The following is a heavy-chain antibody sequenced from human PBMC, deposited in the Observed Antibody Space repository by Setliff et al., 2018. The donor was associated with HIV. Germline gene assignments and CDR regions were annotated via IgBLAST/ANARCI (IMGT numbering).Heavy chain of an antibody. V-gene: IGHV5-51*01. D-gene: IGHD3-22*01. CDR2: FYPGDSDT. CDR1: GYSFNTYW. J-gene: IGHJ5*02. CDR3: ARAPNSPYYSNFWYADH. Sequence: GESLKISCKTSGYSFNTYWIGWVRQMPGKGLEWIAIFYPGDSDTRYSPSFQSQVTVSADKSIGTAYLQWDSLKASDTALYFCARAPNSPYYSNFWYADHWGQGTLVTSPQ.